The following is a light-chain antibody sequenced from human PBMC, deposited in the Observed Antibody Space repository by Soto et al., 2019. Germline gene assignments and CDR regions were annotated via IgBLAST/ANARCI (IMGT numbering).Light chain of an antibody. CDR3: MQALQTPWT. J-gene: IGKJ1*01. CDR2: LGS. CDR1: QSLLHSNVYNY. Sequence: IVMTQSPLSLPVTPGEPASISCRSSQSLLHSNVYNYLDWYLQKPGQSPQLLVYLGSNRASGVPAWFSGSGSCADFTLKISRVEAEEVGVYYCMQALQTPWTCGQGTKVEIK. V-gene: IGKV2-28*01.